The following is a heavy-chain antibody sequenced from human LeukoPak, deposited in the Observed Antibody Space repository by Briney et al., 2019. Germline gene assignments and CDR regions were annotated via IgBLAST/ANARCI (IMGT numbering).Heavy chain of an antibody. CDR3: ARGTWELPTALFDY. Sequence: ASVKVSCKASGYTFTCYYIHWVRQAPGQGLEWMGWINPNSGGTNYAQKFQGWVTMTRDTSISTAYMELNRLGSDDTAVYYCARGTWELPTALFDYWGQGTLVTISS. CDR1: GYTFTCYY. J-gene: IGHJ4*02. CDR2: INPNSGGT. D-gene: IGHD1-26*01. V-gene: IGHV1-2*04.